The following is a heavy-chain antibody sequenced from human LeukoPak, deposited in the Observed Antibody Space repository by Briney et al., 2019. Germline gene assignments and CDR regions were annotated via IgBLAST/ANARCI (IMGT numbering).Heavy chain of an antibody. D-gene: IGHD3-22*01. J-gene: IGHJ4*02. CDR2: IYYSGST. Sequence: KPSQTLSLTCTVSGGSISSGDYHWSWIRQPPGKGLEWIGYIYYSGSTYYNPSLKSRVTISVDTSKNQFSLKLSSVTAADTAVYYCARGRRGGHYYDSSGYYYDYWGQGTLVTVSS. V-gene: IGHV4-30-4*01. CDR3: ARGRRGGHYYDSSGYYYDY. CDR1: GGSISSGDYH.